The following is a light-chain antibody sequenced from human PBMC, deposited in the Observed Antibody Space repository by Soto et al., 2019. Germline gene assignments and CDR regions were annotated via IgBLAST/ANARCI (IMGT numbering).Light chain of an antibody. V-gene: IGLV2-14*01. CDR2: EVT. J-gene: IGLJ1*01. CDR1: SSDIGIYKY. Sequence: QSALTQPASVSGSPGQSIAISCTGSSSDIGIYKYVSWYQQHPGKVPKLIICEVTNRPSGVSNRFSGSKSGNTASLTISGLQAEDEADYYCSSYTTSSTRVFGPGTKVTVL. CDR3: SSYTTSSTRV.